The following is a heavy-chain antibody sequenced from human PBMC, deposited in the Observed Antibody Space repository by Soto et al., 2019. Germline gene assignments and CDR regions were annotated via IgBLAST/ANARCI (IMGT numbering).Heavy chain of an antibody. V-gene: IGHV3-74*01. CDR2: INSDGSST. D-gene: IGHD2-15*01. Sequence: GGSLRLSCAASGFTFSSYWMHWVRQAPGKGLVWVSRINSDGSSTSYADSVKGRFTISRDNAKNTLYLQMNSLRAEDTAVYYCAREGGKWWQTDRYWRFDPWGQGTLVTVSS. CDR1: GFTFSSYW. J-gene: IGHJ5*02. CDR3: AREGGKWWQTDRYWRFDP.